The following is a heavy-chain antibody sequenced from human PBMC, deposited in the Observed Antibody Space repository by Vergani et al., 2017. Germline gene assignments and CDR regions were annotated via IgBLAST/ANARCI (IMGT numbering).Heavy chain of an antibody. J-gene: IGHJ4*02. D-gene: IGHD3-3*01. Sequence: EVQLLESGGGLVQPGGSLRLSCAASGFTFSSYAMSWVRQAPGKGLEWVSVIYSGGSSTYYADSVKGRFTISRDNSKNTLYLQMNSLRAEDTAVYYCAKGGTGYYDFWSGYYDGDYFDYWGQGTLVTVSS. CDR1: GFTFSSYA. CDR2: IYSGGSST. V-gene: IGHV3-23*03. CDR3: AKGGTGYYDFWSGYYDGDYFDY.